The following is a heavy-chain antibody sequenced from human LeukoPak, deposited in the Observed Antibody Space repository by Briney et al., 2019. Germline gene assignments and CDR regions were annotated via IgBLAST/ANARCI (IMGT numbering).Heavy chain of an antibody. Sequence: SETLSLTCTVSGGSISSYFWSWIRQPPGKGLEWIGYIYYSGSTNYNPSLKSRVTISVDTSKNQFSLKLSSVTAADTAVYYCARRRVGMIAPSGAFDIWGQGTMVTVSS. J-gene: IGHJ3*02. CDR3: ARRRVGMIAPSGAFDI. CDR1: GGSISSYF. V-gene: IGHV4-59*08. CDR2: IYYSGST. D-gene: IGHD3-22*01.